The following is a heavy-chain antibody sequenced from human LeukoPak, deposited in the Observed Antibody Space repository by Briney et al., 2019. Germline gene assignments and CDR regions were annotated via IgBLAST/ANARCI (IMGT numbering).Heavy chain of an antibody. CDR2: IYYSGST. J-gene: IGHJ5*02. V-gene: IGHV4-59*01. CDR3: ARASPRYCSSTSCYFGWFDP. Sequence: SETLSLTCTVSGGSISSYYWSWIRQPPGKGLEWIGYIYYSGSTNYNPSLKSRVTISVDTSKNQFSLKLSSVTAADTAVYYCARASPRYCSSTSCYFGWFDPWGQGTWSPSPQ. CDR1: GGSISSYY. D-gene: IGHD2-2*01.